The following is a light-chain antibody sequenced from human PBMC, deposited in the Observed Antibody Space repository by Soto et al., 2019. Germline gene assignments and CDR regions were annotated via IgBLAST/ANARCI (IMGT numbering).Light chain of an antibody. Sequence: IVLRRSPGTVALSLGERATLSCRASQSVSGNYLNWYQQKAGQAPRLLIYGASNRATGIPDRFSGRGSATDFTLTISRLALEDFAVYYCQPFGGYPKFRKGTKV. CDR3: QPFGGYPK. CDR2: GAS. J-gene: IGKJ1*01. V-gene: IGKV3-20*01. CDR1: QSVSGNY.